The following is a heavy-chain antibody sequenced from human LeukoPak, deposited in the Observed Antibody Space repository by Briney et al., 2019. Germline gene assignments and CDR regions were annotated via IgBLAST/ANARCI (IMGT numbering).Heavy chain of an antibody. CDR1: GFTFDRFA. CDR2: ISGDGFTT. J-gene: IGHJ4*02. V-gene: IGHV3-43*02. CDR3: GRDHVYGGADY. Sequence: GGPLRLSCAASGFTFDRFAMHWVRQAPGKGLEWVSLISGDGFTTYYVDSVKGRFTMSRDNSKNSLYLQMKSLRTEDTALYYCGRDHVYGGADYWGQGTLVTVSS. D-gene: IGHD4-23*01.